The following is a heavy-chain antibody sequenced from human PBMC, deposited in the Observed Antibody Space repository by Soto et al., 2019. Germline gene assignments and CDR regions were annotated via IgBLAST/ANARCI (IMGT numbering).Heavy chain of an antibody. Sequence: SAIRSLTCPNICLSIISDFWSCIQEPTRKGLEWIGDFYDSGSIEYNPSLKSRVTMSVDTSRNQFSLKLKSVTAADTAVYFCARQSGTYYETRPFALWGQGTTVS. CDR1: CLSIISDF. CDR3: ARQSGTYYETRPFAL. J-gene: IGHJ3*01. CDR2: FYDSGSI. D-gene: IGHD1-26*01. V-gene: IGHV4-59*07.